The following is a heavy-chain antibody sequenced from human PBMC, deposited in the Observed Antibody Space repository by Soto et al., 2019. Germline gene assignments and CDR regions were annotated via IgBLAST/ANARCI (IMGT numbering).Heavy chain of an antibody. D-gene: IGHD3-10*01. CDR2: IYYSGST. Sequence: QLQLQESGPGLVKPSETLSLTCTVSGGSISSSSSYWGWIRQPPGKGLEWIGSIYYSGSTYYNPSLKSRVTISVDTSKNQFSLKLSSVTAADTAVYYCARLGGCYYTIGPETRWGQGTLVTVSS. CDR3: ARLGGCYYTIGPETR. V-gene: IGHV4-39*01. J-gene: IGHJ4*02. CDR1: GGSISSSSSY.